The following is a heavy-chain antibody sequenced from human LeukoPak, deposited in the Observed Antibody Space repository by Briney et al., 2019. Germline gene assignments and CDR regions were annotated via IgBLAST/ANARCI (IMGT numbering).Heavy chain of an antibody. D-gene: IGHD1-26*01. J-gene: IGHJ4*02. CDR1: GFTFSSYS. V-gene: IGHV3-48*01. CDR3: ARHKYSGGDFDY. Sequence: GGSLRLSCAASGFTFSSYSMNWVRQAPGKGLEWVSYISSSSSTKYYADSVKGRFTISRDNAKNSLYLQMNSLRAEDTALYYCARHKYSGGDFDYWGQGTLVIVSS. CDR2: ISSSSSTK.